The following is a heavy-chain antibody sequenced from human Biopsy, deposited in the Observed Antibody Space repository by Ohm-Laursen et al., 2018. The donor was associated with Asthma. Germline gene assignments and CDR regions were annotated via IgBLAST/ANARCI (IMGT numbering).Heavy chain of an antibody. CDR3: ARMISYYHEMRAPFFDY. V-gene: IGHV7-4-1*02. CDR1: GYTFIGYP. D-gene: IGHD3-22*01. Sequence: SVKVSCKTSGYTFIGYPIHWVRQAPGQGLEWMGWINTNTGNPTYAQGFTGRFVFSLDTSVNTAHLQISSLKAEDTAVYYCARMISYYHEMRAPFFDYWGQGTLVTVSS. CDR2: INTNTGNP. J-gene: IGHJ4*02.